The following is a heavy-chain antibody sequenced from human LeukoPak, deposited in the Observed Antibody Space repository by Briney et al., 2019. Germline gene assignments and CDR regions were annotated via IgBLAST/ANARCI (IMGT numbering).Heavy chain of an antibody. V-gene: IGHV1-2*02. Sequence: ASLTVSFKASGYTFTGYYMHWVRQAPGQGREWMGWINPNSGGTNYAQKFQGRVTMTRDTSISTAYMELSRLRSDDTALYYCARGDDFLTGYYSPFYFDYWGQGTLVTVSS. CDR1: GYTFTGYY. CDR2: INPNSGGT. CDR3: ARGDDFLTGYYSPFYFDY. J-gene: IGHJ4*02. D-gene: IGHD3-9*01.